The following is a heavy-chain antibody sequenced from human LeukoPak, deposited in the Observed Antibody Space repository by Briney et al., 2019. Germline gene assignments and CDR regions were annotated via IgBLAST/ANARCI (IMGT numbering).Heavy chain of an antibody. Sequence: SGPTLVNPTQTLTLTCAFSGFSLSTSGMCVSWIRQPPGKALEWLALIDWDDDKYYSTSLKTRLTISKDTSKNQVVLTMTNMDPVDTATYYCARMSRLGYCSGGSCPTLGLDYWGQGTLVTVSS. CDR2: IDWDDDK. V-gene: IGHV2-70*01. CDR1: GFSLSTSGMC. J-gene: IGHJ4*02. CDR3: ARMSRLGYCSGGSCPTLGLDY. D-gene: IGHD2-15*01.